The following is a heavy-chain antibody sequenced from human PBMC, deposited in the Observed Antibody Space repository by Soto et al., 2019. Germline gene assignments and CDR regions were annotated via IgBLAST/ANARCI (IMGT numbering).Heavy chain of an antibody. CDR2: IKRKIDGETT. CDR3: TTGSVEGV. J-gene: IGHJ6*01. Sequence: EVQLVESGGGLVKPGGSLRLSCVASGFSITNAWMNWVRQAPGKGLEWVGRIKRKIDGETTEYAAPAKGRFTFSRYDAKNMLYLQMNSLKADVTALYSCTTGSVEGVWGQGTTVTVSS. CDR1: GFSITNAW. D-gene: IGHD2-15*01. V-gene: IGHV3-15*07.